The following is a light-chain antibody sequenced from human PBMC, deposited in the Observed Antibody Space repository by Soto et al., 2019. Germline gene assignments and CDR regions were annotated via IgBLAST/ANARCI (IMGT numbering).Light chain of an antibody. J-gene: IGLJ3*02. V-gene: IGLV1-44*01. CDR2: TNN. CDR3: ATCDDSLSGPV. CDR1: SSNIGSNP. Sequence: QSVLTQPPSASGTPGQRVTISCSGSSSNIGSNPVNWYQQLPGTAPKLLIYTNNQRPSGVPDRFSGSKSGTSASLAISGLQSEDEADYYCATCDDSLSGPVFGGGTKLTVL.